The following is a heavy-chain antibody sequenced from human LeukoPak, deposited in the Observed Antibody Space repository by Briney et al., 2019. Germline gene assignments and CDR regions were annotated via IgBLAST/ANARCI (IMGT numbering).Heavy chain of an antibody. CDR2: IKSKTDGGTT. J-gene: IGHJ4*02. Sequence: GGSLRLSCAASGFTFSNAWMSWVRQAPGKGLEWVGRIKSKTDGGTTDYAAPVKGRFTISRDDSKNTLYPQMNSLKTEDTAVYYCTTEIVVPAAIWRAGGDSWGQGTLVTVSS. D-gene: IGHD2-2*02. V-gene: IGHV3-15*01. CDR3: TTEIVVPAAIWRAGGDS. CDR1: GFTFSNAW.